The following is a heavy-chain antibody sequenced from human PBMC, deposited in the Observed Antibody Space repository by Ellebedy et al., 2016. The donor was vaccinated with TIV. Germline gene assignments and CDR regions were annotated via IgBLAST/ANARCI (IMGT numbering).Heavy chain of an antibody. CDR2: ISTSSSYI. D-gene: IGHD7-27*01. V-gene: IGHV3-21*01. J-gene: IGHJ3*02. CDR3: GTSALNWGPDGFDI. Sequence: GGSLRLSCTASGFSFSRYSINWVRQAPGKGLAWVSSISTSSSYIYYADSVKGRFTISRDNAKNSLYLQMNSLRVEDTAVYYCGTSALNWGPDGFDIWGQGTMVTVSS. CDR1: GFSFSRYS.